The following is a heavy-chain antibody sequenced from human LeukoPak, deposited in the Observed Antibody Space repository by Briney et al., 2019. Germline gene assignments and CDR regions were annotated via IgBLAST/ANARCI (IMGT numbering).Heavy chain of an antibody. J-gene: IGHJ5*02. CDR1: GGTFSSYA. CDR3: ARGGGITGTTGSWFDP. D-gene: IGHD1-7*01. CDR2: IIPIFGTA. Sequence: SVKVSCKASGGTFSSYAISWVRQAPGQGLEWMGGIIPIFGTANYAQKFHGRVTITTDESTSTAYMELSSLRSEDTAVYYCARGGGITGTTGSWFDPWGQGTLVTVSS. V-gene: IGHV1-69*05.